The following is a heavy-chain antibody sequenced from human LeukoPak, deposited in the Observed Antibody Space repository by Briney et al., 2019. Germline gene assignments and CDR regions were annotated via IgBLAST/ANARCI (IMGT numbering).Heavy chain of an antibody. D-gene: IGHD3-10*01. Sequence: ASVKVSCKASGYTFTSYGISWVRQAPGQRLERIGWISAYNGNTNYAQKLQGRVTMTTDTSASTAYMELRSLRSDDTAVYYCARAVGMVQGELRDYYYYMDVWGKGTTVTVSS. V-gene: IGHV1-18*01. CDR3: ARAVGMVQGELRDYYYYMDV. CDR1: GYTFTSYG. J-gene: IGHJ6*03. CDR2: ISAYNGNT.